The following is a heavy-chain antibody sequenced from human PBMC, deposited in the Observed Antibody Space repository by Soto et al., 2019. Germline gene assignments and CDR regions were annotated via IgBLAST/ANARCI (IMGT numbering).Heavy chain of an antibody. V-gene: IGHV3-11*01. CDR3: ARVSASGWHVYGRDYFDS. CDR2: ISSREVTV. CDR1: GFTFSNYY. D-gene: IGHD6-19*01. J-gene: IGHJ4*02. Sequence: QVQLVESGGGLVKPGGSLRLSCAASGFTFSNYYMTWIRQAPGKGLECLSYISSREVTVYYADSVKGRFTISRDNTKNSLYLQMTTLRDEDTAVYYCARVSASGWHVYGRDYFDSWGQGTLVTVSS.